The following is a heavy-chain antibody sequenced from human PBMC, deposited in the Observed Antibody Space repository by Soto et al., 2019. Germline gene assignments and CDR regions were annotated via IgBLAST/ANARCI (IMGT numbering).Heavy chain of an antibody. D-gene: IGHD2-15*01. CDR1: GGTFSSDA. V-gene: IGHV1-2*06. J-gene: IGHJ6*02. Sequence: PSGRVYCKSAGGTFSSDAITWVRQAQGQELGWMGRINPNSGGTNYAQKFQGRVTMTRDTSISTAYTELSSLRSEDTAVYYCARGTRYCSGGSCYPTASDYYGMDVWGQGTTVTASS. CDR3: ARGTRYCSGGSCYPTASDYYGMDV. CDR2: INPNSGGT.